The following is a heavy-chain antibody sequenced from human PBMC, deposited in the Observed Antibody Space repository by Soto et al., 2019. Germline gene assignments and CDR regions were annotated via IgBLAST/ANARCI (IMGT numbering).Heavy chain of an antibody. V-gene: IGHV3-7*05. CDR2: INQGGSEK. Sequence: GGSLRLSCAAAECTLRDHWMSWVRKAPGKGLEWVANINQGGSEKYYVDSVRGRFTISRDNAKNSLYLQMNSLRAEDTAVYYCATYCSSTSCRSYWGLGTLVTVSS. CDR3: ATYCSSTSCRSY. J-gene: IGHJ4*02. D-gene: IGHD2-2*01. CDR1: ECTLRDHW.